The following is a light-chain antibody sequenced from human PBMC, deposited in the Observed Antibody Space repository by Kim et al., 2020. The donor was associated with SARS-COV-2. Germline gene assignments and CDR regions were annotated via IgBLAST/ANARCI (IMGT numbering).Light chain of an antibody. CDR1: ESVSSN. V-gene: IGKV3-15*01. J-gene: IGKJ2*01. CDR3: QQYYHWPPYT. Sequence: VSPGERVTLSCRASESVSSNLALYQQIPGQPPRLLIYGASTRATGVAARFSGSGSGTEFTLTISSLLSEDFAVYYCQQYYHWPPYTFGQGTKLEI. CDR2: GAS.